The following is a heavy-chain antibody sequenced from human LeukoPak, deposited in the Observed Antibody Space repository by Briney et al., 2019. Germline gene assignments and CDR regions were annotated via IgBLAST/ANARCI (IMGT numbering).Heavy chain of an antibody. Sequence: ASVRVSCKASGYTFTSYGISWVRQAPGQGLEWMGWISAYNGNTNYAQKLQGRVTMTTDTSTSTAYMELRSLRSDDTAVYYCARDRIAVAGTGVDYWGQGTLVTVSS. J-gene: IGHJ4*02. CDR2: ISAYNGNT. CDR3: ARDRIAVAGTGVDY. D-gene: IGHD6-19*01. CDR1: GYTFTSYG. V-gene: IGHV1-18*01.